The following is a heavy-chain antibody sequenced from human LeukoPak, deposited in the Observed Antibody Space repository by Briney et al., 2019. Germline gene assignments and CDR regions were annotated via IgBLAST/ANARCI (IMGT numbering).Heavy chain of an antibody. CDR1: GGSISSYY. D-gene: IGHD2-15*01. V-gene: IGHV4-59*08. Sequence: PSETPSITCTVSGGSISSYYWSWIRQPPGKGLEWIGYIYYSGSTNYNPSLKSRVTISVDTSKNQFSLKLSSVTAADTAVYYCAGLYCSGGSCYPSPPRNYYYYYGMDVWGQGTTVTVSS. CDR3: AGLYCSGGSCYPSPPRNYYYYYGMDV. J-gene: IGHJ6*02. CDR2: IYYSGST.